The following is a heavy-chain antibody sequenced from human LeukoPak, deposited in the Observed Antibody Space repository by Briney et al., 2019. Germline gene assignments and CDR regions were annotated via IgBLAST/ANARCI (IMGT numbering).Heavy chain of an antibody. CDR3: ARDNPHYDFWSGYYNWFDP. CDR1: GSTFSSYA. J-gene: IGHJ5*02. Sequence: GASVKVSCKASGSTFSSYAISWVRQAPGQGLEWMGRIIPILGIANYAQKFQGRVTITADKSTSTAYMELSSLRSEDTAVYYCARDNPHYDFWSGYYNWFDPWGQGTLVTVSS. CDR2: IIPILGIA. V-gene: IGHV1-69*04. D-gene: IGHD3-3*01.